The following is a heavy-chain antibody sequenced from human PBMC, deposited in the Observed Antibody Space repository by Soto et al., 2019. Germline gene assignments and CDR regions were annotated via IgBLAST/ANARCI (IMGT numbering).Heavy chain of an antibody. D-gene: IGHD3-9*01. Sequence: SETLSLTCTVSGGSISSYYWSWIRQPPGKGLEWIGYIYYSGSTNYNPSLKSRVTISVDTSKNQFSLKLSSVTAADTAVYYCARHDDILTGYYNVGFDYWGQGTLVTVSS. CDR2: IYYSGST. J-gene: IGHJ4*02. V-gene: IGHV4-59*08. CDR1: GGSISSYY. CDR3: ARHDDILTGYYNVGFDY.